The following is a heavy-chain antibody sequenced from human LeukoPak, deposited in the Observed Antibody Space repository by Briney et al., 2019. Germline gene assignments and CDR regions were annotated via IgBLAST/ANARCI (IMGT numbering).Heavy chain of an antibody. V-gene: IGHV3-23*01. CDR3: ARLYCSGGSCYSGFGLEYFQH. J-gene: IGHJ1*01. CDR2: ISGSGGST. CDR1: GFTFSSYA. Sequence: GGSLRLSCAASGFTFSSYAMSWVRQAPGKGLEWVSGISGSGGSTYSADSVKGRFTISRDNPKNTLYLQMNSLRAEDTAMYYCARLYCSGGSCYSGFGLEYFQHWGQGTLVTVSS. D-gene: IGHD2-15*01.